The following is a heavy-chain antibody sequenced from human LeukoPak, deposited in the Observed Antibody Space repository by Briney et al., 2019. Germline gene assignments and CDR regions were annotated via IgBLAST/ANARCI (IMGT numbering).Heavy chain of an antibody. Sequence: GGSLRLSCAASGFSLSDHHMDWVRQAPEKGLEWVGRGPARNKPNSCTTQYAASVRGRFTISRDDSKNSLDLQMNSLTTDDTAIYYCTRVLTTDRGWYTFEYWGQGALVTVSS. V-gene: IGHV3-72*01. CDR1: GFSLSDHH. CDR2: GPARNKPNSCTT. J-gene: IGHJ4*02. CDR3: TRVLTTDRGWYTFEY. D-gene: IGHD6-19*01.